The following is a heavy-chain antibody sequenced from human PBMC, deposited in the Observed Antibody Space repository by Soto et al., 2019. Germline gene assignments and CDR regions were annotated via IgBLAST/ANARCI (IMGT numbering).Heavy chain of an antibody. CDR2: IYYSGST. J-gene: IGHJ2*01. CDR1: GGSISSGDYY. CDR3: ARAGSGIYWYFDL. D-gene: IGHD3-10*01. V-gene: IGHV4-30-4*01. Sequence: QVQLQESGPGLVKPSQTLSLTCTVSGGSISSGDYYWSWIRQPPGKGLEWIGYIYYSGSTYYNPSLKRRVTISVDTSKNQFSLKLSSVTAADTAVYYCARAGSGIYWYFDLWGRGTLVTVSS.